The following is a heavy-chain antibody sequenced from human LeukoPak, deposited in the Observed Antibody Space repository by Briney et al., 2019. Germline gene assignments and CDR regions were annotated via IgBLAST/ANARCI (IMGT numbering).Heavy chain of an antibody. Sequence: GRSLRLSCAASGFTFKNYGMHWVRQAPGKGLEWVAVISYDGSNKYYADSVKGRFTISRDNSKNTLYLQMNSLRAEDTAVYFCVRDLIAAADNAGPDAFDVWGQGTMVTVSS. D-gene: IGHD6-25*01. CDR1: GFTFKNYG. J-gene: IGHJ3*01. CDR2: ISYDGSNK. CDR3: VRDLIAAADNAGPDAFDV. V-gene: IGHV3-30*03.